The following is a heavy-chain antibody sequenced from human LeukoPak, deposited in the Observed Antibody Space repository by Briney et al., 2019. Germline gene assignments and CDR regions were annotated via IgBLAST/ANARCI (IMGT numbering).Heavy chain of an antibody. J-gene: IGHJ4*02. Sequence: GGSLRLSCAASGFTFSSYSMNWVRQAPGKGLEWVSYISSSSSTIYYADSVKGRFTISRDNAKNSLYLQMNSLRAEDTAVYYCARDILTGYYFRGDYFDYWGQGTLVTVSS. D-gene: IGHD3-9*01. V-gene: IGHV3-48*01. CDR2: ISSSSSTI. CDR1: GFTFSSYS. CDR3: ARDILTGYYFRGDYFDY.